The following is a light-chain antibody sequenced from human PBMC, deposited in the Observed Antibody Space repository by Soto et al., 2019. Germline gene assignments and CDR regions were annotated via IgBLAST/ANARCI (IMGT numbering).Light chain of an antibody. CDR2: EVS. CDR3: TSYITGRTV. Sequence: QSVLTQPASVSGSPGQSITISCTGTSIDVGGYNYVSWYQQYPSKAPKLMIHEVSHRPSGVSDRFSGSKSGDTASLTISGLQAEYEADYNCTSYITGRTVFGGGPQLTVL. V-gene: IGLV2-14*01. CDR1: SIDVGGYNY. J-gene: IGLJ2*01.